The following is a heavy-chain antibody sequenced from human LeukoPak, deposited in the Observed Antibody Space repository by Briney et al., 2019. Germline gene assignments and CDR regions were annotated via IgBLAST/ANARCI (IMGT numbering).Heavy chain of an antibody. J-gene: IGHJ6*02. CDR2: IYTSGST. CDR3: ARGAAAVSYDYYYGMDV. D-gene: IGHD6-13*01. CDR1: GGSISSYY. Sequence: SETLSLTCTVSGGSISSYYWSWIRQPAGKGLEWIGRIYTSGSTNYNPSLKSRVTMSVDTSKNQFSLKLSSVTAADTAVYYCARGAAAVSYDYYYGMDVWAKGPRSPSP. V-gene: IGHV4-4*07.